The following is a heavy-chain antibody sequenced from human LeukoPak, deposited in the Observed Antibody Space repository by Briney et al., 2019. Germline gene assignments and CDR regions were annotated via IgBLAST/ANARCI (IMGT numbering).Heavy chain of an antibody. Sequence: SETLSLTCTVSGGSISSGDYYWSWIRQPPRKGLEWIGYIYYSGSTYYNPSLKSRVTISVDTSKNQFSLKLSSVTAADTAVYYCARLPGWLRFRFGYYYMDVWGKGTTVTVSS. V-gene: IGHV4-30-4*08. D-gene: IGHD5-12*01. CDR3: ARLPGWLRFRFGYYYMDV. CDR2: IYYSGST. J-gene: IGHJ6*03. CDR1: GGSISSGDYY.